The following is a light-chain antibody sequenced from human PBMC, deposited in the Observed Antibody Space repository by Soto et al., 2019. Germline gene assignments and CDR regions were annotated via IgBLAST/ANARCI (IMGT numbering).Light chain of an antibody. Sequence: EIVLTQSPATLSLSPGESATFSCRASQSVSSYLAWYQQKPGQAPRLLIYDASKRATGIPARFSGSGSGTDFTLKISSLEPEDFVVYYCQQRSNWPTTFGQGTRLEIK. CDR3: QQRSNWPTT. V-gene: IGKV3-11*01. J-gene: IGKJ5*01. CDR2: DAS. CDR1: QSVSSY.